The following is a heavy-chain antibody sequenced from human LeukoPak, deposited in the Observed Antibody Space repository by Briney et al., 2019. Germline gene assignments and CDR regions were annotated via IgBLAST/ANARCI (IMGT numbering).Heavy chain of an antibody. D-gene: IGHD2-21*02. CDR1: GYTFTGYY. Sequence: ASVKVSCKASGYTFTGYYMHWVRQAPGQGLEWMGFINPSGSSAAYAQKFQARLTMTRDMFTGTAYMELTSLTSDDPAVYYRARDNSVGETAWWFDPWGQGTLVTVSS. CDR2: INPSGSSA. V-gene: IGHV1-46*01. CDR3: ARDNSVGETAWWFDP. J-gene: IGHJ5*02.